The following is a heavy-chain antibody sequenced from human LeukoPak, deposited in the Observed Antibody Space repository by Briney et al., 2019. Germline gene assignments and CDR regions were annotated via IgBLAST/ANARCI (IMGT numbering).Heavy chain of an antibody. CDR2: INAGNGNT. V-gene: IGHV1-3*01. D-gene: IGHD3-3*01. J-gene: IGHJ4*02. CDR1: GYTFTSYA. Sequence: GASVKVSCKASGYTFTSYAMHWVRQAPGQRLEWMGWINAGNGNTKYSQKFQGRVTITRDTSASTAYMELSSLRSEDTAVYYCARDRRVLRFLEWLGYWGQGTLVTVSS. CDR3: ARDRRVLRFLEWLGY.